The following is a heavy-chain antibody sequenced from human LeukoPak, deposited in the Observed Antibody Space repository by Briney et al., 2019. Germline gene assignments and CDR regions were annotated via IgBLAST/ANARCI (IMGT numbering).Heavy chain of an antibody. D-gene: IGHD6-19*01. CDR2: ISTYNGNT. J-gene: IGHJ4*02. Sequence: GASVKVSCKASGYTFTSYGISWVRQAPRQGHEWMGCISTYNGNTNYAHKLQGRVTMTSDTSSSTHYMEQRSLRSDATTVYYCARLAGIAVAGIDYWGQGTLVTVSS. CDR1: GYTFTSYG. CDR3: ARLAGIAVAGIDY. V-gene: IGHV1-18*01.